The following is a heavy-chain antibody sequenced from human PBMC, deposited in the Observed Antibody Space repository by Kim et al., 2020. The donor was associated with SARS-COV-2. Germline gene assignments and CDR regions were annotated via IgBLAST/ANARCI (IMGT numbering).Heavy chain of an antibody. Sequence: YAPKLKGRATRTTDTSTSTAYMELRSLRSDDTAVYYCARVDQYDKDAFDIWGQGTMVTVSS. J-gene: IGHJ3*02. CDR3: ARVDQYDKDAFDI. V-gene: IGHV1-18*01. D-gene: IGHD3-22*01.